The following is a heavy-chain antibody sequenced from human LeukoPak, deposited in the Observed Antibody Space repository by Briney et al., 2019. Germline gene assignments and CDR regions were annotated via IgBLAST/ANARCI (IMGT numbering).Heavy chain of an antibody. Sequence: PGGSLRLSCAASGFTFSSYAMHWVRQAPGKGLEWVAVISYDGSNKYYADSVKGRFTISRDNSKNTLYLQMNSLRAEVTAVYYCARDGEQLVLDYWGQGTLVTVSS. D-gene: IGHD6-6*01. V-gene: IGHV3-30-3*01. CDR1: GFTFSSYA. J-gene: IGHJ4*02. CDR2: ISYDGSNK. CDR3: ARDGEQLVLDY.